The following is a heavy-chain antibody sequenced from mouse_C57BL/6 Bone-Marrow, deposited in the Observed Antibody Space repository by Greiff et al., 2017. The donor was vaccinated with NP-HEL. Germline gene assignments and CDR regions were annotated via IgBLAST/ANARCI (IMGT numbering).Heavy chain of an antibody. J-gene: IGHJ2*01. V-gene: IGHV5-4*03. D-gene: IGHD2-2*01. CDR3: ARGTMVTTLDY. CDR1: GFTFSSYA. Sequence: EVKLVESGGGLVKPGGSLKLSCAASGFTFSSYAMSWVRQTPEKRLEWVATISDGGSYTYYPDNVKGRFTISRDNAKNTLYLQMSHLKSEDTAMYYCARGTMVTTLDYWGQGTTLTVSS. CDR2: ISDGGSYT.